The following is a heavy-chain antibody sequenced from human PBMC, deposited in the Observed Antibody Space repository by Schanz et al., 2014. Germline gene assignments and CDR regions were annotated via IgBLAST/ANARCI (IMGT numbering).Heavy chain of an antibody. CDR2: ISDYNADT. V-gene: IGHV1-18*04. Sequence: QVQLVQSGAEVKKPGASVKVSCKASGYTFIDYYMHWVRQAPGQGLEWMGWISDYNADTKYAQKVQGRVTMTTDTSTSTAYMELRSLRSDDTAVYYCAGATYSSSWYGGSEYFQHWGQGTLVTVSS. J-gene: IGHJ1*01. D-gene: IGHD6-13*01. CDR3: AGATYSSSWYGGSEYFQH. CDR1: GYTFIDYY.